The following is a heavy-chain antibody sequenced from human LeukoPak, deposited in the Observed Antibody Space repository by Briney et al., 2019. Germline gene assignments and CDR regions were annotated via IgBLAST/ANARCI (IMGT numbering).Heavy chain of an antibody. CDR3: VRETTVTTADAFDI. Sequence: GGSLRLSCAASGFTFSSYEMNWVRQAPGKGLEWVSTIKGTGLTTYYADSVKGRFTISRDNSKNTLYLQMDSLRAEDTAVYFCVRETTVTTADAFDIWGQGTMVTVSS. D-gene: IGHD4-17*01. CDR1: GFTFSSYE. V-gene: IGHV3-48*03. CDR2: IKGTGLTT. J-gene: IGHJ3*02.